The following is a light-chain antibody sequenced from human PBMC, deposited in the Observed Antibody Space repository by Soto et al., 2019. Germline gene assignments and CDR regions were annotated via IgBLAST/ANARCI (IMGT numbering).Light chain of an antibody. V-gene: IGKV3-11*01. CDR1: QSVSSY. CDR2: DAS. Sequence: EVVLTQSPATLSLSPGERATLSCRASQSVSSYLAWYQQKPGQTPRLLIYDASHRATGIPARFSGSGSGTDFPLTISSLEPEDFAFYFCQQRGNWPPTFGPGTKVDI. CDR3: QQRGNWPPT. J-gene: IGKJ3*01.